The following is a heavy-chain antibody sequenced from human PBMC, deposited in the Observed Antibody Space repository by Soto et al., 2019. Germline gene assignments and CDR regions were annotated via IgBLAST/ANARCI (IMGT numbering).Heavy chain of an antibody. D-gene: IGHD3-22*01. CDR3: ARDGYDSSGYYSDFDY. Sequence: QVQLVESGGGVVQPGGSLRLSCAASGFTFSSYAMHWVRQAPGKGLEWVAVISYDGSNKYYADSVKGRFTICRDNSKNTLYLEMNSMRAEDTAVYYCARDGYDSSGYYSDFDYWGQGTLVTVSS. CDR1: GFTFSSYA. J-gene: IGHJ4*02. CDR2: ISYDGSNK. V-gene: IGHV3-30-3*01.